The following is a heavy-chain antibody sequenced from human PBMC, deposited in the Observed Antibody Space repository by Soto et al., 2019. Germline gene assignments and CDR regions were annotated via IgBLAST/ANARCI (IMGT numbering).Heavy chain of an antibody. CDR1: GYTFITFV. D-gene: IGHD3-3*01. CDR3: ARRWNGAGPTFEI. CDR2: INAGNGNS. J-gene: IGHJ3*02. Sequence: ASVKVSCKASGYTFITFVMDWVRQAPGQGLEWMGWINAGNGNSEYSQRFQGRVTITTDISANTAYMELGSLTSEDTAVYYCARRWNGAGPTFEIWGKGTMVTVSS. V-gene: IGHV1-3*01.